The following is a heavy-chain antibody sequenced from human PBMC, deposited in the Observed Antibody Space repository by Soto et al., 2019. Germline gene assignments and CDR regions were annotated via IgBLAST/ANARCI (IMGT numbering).Heavy chain of an antibody. CDR1: GFIFSNNV. J-gene: IGHJ4*02. Sequence: GGSLRLSCVGSGFIFSNNVMHWVRQTPGKGLEWVAFMSYDGSDTFYADSVKGRFTISRDNSKNTLFLHMSNLRAEDTAMYYCTIVRVADSALDHWGQGTLVTVSS. CDR3: TIVRVADSALDH. CDR2: MSYDGSDT. D-gene: IGHD3-10*02. V-gene: IGHV3-30*02.